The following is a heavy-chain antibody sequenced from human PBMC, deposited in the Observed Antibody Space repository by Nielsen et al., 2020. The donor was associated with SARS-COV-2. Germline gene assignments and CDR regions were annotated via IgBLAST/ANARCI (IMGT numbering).Heavy chain of an antibody. CDR1: EYTFTSDH. D-gene: IGHD2-15*01. J-gene: IGHJ3*02. Sequence: ASVKVSCKTSEYTFTSDHMHWVRQAPGQGFEWMGIINPSGDYTTYAQRFQGRVTMTRDTSTSTVYMELSSLRSEDTAVYYCARDKVVVVAATHDAFDIWGQGTMVTVSS. CDR3: ARDKVVVVAATHDAFDI. CDR2: INPSGDYT. V-gene: IGHV1-46*01.